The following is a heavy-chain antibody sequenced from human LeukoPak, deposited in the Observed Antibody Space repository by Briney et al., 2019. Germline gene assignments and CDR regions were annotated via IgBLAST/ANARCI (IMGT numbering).Heavy chain of an antibody. Sequence: PSQTLSLTCTVSGGSISSGDYYWSWIRQPPGKGLEWIGYNYYSGSTYYNPSLKSRVTISVDTSKNQFSLKLNSVTAADTAVYYCARGSHSRADSRSNDYWGQGTLVTVSS. D-gene: IGHD2-15*01. J-gene: IGHJ4*02. CDR2: NYYSGST. V-gene: IGHV4-30-4*01. CDR3: ARGSHSRADSRSNDY. CDR1: GGSISSGDYY.